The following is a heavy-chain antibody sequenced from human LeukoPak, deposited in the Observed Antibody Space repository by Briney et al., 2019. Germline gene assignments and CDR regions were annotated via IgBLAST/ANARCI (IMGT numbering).Heavy chain of an antibody. CDR2: IYYSGST. D-gene: IGHD4-11*01. V-gene: IGHV4-30-4*01. CDR3: ARGGLYSNYAFDI. Sequence: SQTLSLTCTVSGGSVSSGDYYWSWIRQPPGKGLEWIGYIYYSGSTYYNPSLKSRVTISVDTSKNQFSLKLSSVTAADTAVYYCARGGLYSNYAFDIWGQGTMVTVSS. CDR1: GGSVSSGDYY. J-gene: IGHJ3*02.